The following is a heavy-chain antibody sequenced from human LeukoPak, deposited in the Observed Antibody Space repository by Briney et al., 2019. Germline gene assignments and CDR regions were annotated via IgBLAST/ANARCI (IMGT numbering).Heavy chain of an antibody. D-gene: IGHD3-10*01. CDR3: AGGDCYGSCSAYNHFDS. J-gene: IGHJ4*02. CDR1: GYIFSNYW. V-gene: IGHV5-51*01. CDR2: IYSGDSDV. Sequence: KGGESLKISCKGSGYIFSNYWIGWVRQMPGGGLEWMGIIYSGDSDVRYSPSFQGQVTISVDRSISTAYLQWSSLKASDTAMYYCAGGDCYGSCSAYNHFDSWGQGTLVTVSS.